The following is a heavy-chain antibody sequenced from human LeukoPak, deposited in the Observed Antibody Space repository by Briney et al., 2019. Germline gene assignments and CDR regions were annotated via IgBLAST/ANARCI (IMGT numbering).Heavy chain of an antibody. Sequence: SETLSLTCTVSGGSISISSYYWGWIRQPPGKGLEWIGSIYYSGSTYYNPSLKSRVTISVDTSKNQFSLKLSSVTAADTAVYYCARVYYYDSSGYSYFDYWGQGTLVTVSS. CDR1: GGSISISSYY. J-gene: IGHJ4*02. D-gene: IGHD3-22*01. V-gene: IGHV4-39*07. CDR2: IYYSGST. CDR3: ARVYYYDSSGYSYFDY.